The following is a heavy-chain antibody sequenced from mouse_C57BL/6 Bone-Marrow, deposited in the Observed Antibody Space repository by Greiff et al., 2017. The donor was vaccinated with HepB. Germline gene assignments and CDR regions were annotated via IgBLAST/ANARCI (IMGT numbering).Heavy chain of an antibody. D-gene: IGHD2-2*01. CDR3: ARYGYDGAWFAY. Sequence: VQLQQSGPELVKPGASVKISCKASGYTFTDYYMNWVKQSHGKSLEWIGDINPNNGGTSYNQKFKGKATLTVDKSSSTAYMELRSLTSEYSAVYYCARYGYDGAWFAYWGQGTLVTVSA. CDR2: INPNNGGT. J-gene: IGHJ3*01. V-gene: IGHV1-26*01. CDR1: GYTFTDYY.